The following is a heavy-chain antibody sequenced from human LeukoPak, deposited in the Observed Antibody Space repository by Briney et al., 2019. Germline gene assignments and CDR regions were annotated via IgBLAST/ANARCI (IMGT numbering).Heavy chain of an antibody. D-gene: IGHD3-16*01. CDR2: IDYSGST. CDR1: GGSISSGIYY. J-gene: IGHJ4*02. Sequence: SETLSLTCTVSGGSISSGIYYWSWIRQPAGKGLEWIGYIDYSGSTNYNPSLKSRVTISEDTSKNQFTLKLSSVTAADTAVYYCASRRLGQDYWGQGTLVTVSS. CDR3: ASRRLGQDY. V-gene: IGHV4-61*10.